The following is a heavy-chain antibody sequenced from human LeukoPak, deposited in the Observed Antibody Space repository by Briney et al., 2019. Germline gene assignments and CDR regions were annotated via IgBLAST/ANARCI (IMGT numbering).Heavy chain of an antibody. CDR1: GFSFDTYT. CDR2: ISGSGLYI. Sequence: GGSLRLSCAASGFSFDTYTMNWVRQAPGRGLEWVSSISGSGLYIFYADSVKGRFTISRDNAKNSLYLQMNSLRAEDTSLYFCARGSYGSSWFEKYFFDSWGQGTLVTVSA. D-gene: IGHD6-13*01. V-gene: IGHV3-21*01. J-gene: IGHJ4*02. CDR3: ARGSYGSSWFEKYFFDS.